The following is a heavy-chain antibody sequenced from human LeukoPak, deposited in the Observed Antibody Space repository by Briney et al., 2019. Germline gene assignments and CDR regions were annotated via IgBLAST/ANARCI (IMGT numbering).Heavy chain of an antibody. CDR3: AAGPKYQLLLGASLFYYYGMDV. CDR2: IVVGSGNT. CDR1: GFTFSSSA. J-gene: IGHJ6*02. D-gene: IGHD2-2*01. V-gene: IGHV1-58*02. Sequence: SVKVSCKASGFTFSSSAMQWVRQARGQRLEWIGWIVVGSGNTNSAQKFQERVTITRDMSTSTAYMELSSLRSEDTAVYYCAAGPKYQLLLGASLFYYYGMDVWGQGTTVTAPS.